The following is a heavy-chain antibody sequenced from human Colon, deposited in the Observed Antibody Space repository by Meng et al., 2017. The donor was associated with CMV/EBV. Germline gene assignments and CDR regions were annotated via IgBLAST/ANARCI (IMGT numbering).Heavy chain of an antibody. J-gene: IGHJ4*02. Sequence: GESLKISCVASGFRFSSSAMSWVRQAPGQGLEWVAFISGSGRNTYSAASVKGRFIISRDNSLNTLYLEMNNLGADDTAIYYCAKDWKYDFWSGYFPDYWGQGTLVTVSS. CDR3: AKDWKYDFWSGYFPDY. V-gene: IGHV3-23*01. CDR1: GFRFSSSA. CDR2: ISGSGRNT. D-gene: IGHD3/OR15-3a*01.